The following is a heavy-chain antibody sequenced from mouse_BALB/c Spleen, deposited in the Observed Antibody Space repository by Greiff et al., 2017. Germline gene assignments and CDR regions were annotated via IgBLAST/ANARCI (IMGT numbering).Heavy chain of an antibody. Sequence: QVQVQQSGAELARPGASVKMSCKASGYSFTSYKMHWVKQRPGQGLEWIGYINPSSGYTNYNQKFKDKATLPADKSSSTAYMQLSSLTSEDSAVYYCARRLVYGTYVLAMDYWGQGTSDTVSA. CDR2: INPSSGYT. V-gene: IGHV1-4*01. D-gene: IGHD2-1*01. CDR1: GYSFTSYK. J-gene: IGHJ4*01. CDR3: ARRLVYGTYVLAMDY.